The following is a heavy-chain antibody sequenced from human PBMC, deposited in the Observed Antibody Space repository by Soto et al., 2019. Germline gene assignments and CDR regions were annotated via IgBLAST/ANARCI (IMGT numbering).Heavy chain of an antibody. D-gene: IGHD3-22*01. V-gene: IGHV5-51*01. CDR3: ARHRTETYYSDTFVS. CDR1: GYRFSSYW. Sequence: EVQLVQSGAEVKKPGESLKISCKGSGYRFSSYWIGWVRQMPGKGLEWMGIIYPGDSDTRYSPSFQGQVSISADKSTSTAYLQWSSLKASDTAIYYCARHRTETYYSDTFVSWGQGTLVTVSS. J-gene: IGHJ4*02. CDR2: IYPGDSDT.